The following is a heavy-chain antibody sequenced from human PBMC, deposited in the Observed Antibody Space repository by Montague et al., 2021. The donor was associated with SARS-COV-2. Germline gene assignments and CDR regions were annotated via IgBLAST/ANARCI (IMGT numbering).Heavy chain of an antibody. CDR3: ARGSGGYYYYYGMDV. CDR2: INHSGGT. J-gene: IGHJ6*02. Sequence: SETLSLTCAVYGGSFSGYYWSWIRQPPGKGLEWIGEINHSGGTNYNPSLKSRVTISVDTSKNQFSLKLSSVTAADTAVYYCARGSGGYYYYYGMDVWGQGTTVTVSS. V-gene: IGHV4-34*01. D-gene: IGHD3-10*01. CDR1: GGSFSGYY.